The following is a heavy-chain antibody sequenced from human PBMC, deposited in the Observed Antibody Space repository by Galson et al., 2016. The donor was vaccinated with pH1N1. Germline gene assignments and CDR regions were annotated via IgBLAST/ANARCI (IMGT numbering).Heavy chain of an antibody. J-gene: IGHJ4*02. CDR3: AREGAGWYNFDH. Sequence: SLRLSCAASGFSFSDYAMTWVRQFPGKGLQWVSSISGSRDYIFYSDSAKGRFTISRDNAQNSLYLQMNSLRVEDTALYYCAREGAGWYNFDHWGQGALVTVSS. D-gene: IGHD6-19*01. V-gene: IGHV3-21*04. CDR2: ISGSRDYI. CDR1: GFSFSDYA.